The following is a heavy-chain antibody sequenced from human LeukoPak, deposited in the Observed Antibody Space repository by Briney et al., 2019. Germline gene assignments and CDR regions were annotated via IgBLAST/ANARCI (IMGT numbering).Heavy chain of an antibody. CDR2: INHSGYT. V-gene: IGHV4-34*01. CDR1: GVPFSNYY. CDR3: TRAVAGHPD. Sequence: EPSETLSLTCAVSGVPFSNYYWSWVRQSPRQGLEWIGEINHSGYTNYSPPLKSRVTMSIDTSKNQFSLKLTSVTAADAGVYYCTRAVAGHPDWGQGTLVTVSS. J-gene: IGHJ4*02. D-gene: IGHD6-19*01.